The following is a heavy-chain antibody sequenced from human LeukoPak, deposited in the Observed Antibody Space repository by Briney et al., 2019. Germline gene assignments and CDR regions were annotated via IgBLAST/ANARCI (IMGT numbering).Heavy chain of an antibody. D-gene: IGHD6-19*01. CDR2: IRYDGSNK. CDR3: EATSGWTATSDY. CDR1: GFTFSSYG. J-gene: IGHJ4*02. Sequence: GGSLRLSCAASGFTFSSYGMHWVRQAPGKGLEWVAFIRYDGSNKYYADSVKGRFTISRDNSKNTLYLQMNSLRAEDTAVYYCEATSGWTATSDYWGQGTLVTVSS. V-gene: IGHV3-30*02.